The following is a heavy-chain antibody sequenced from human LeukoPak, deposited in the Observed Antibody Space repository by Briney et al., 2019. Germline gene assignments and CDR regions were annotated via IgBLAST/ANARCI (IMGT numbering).Heavy chain of an antibody. J-gene: IGHJ4*02. CDR1: GFTFSGYY. Sequence: GASVKVSCKASGFTFSGYYMHWVRQAPGQGREWMAWISPNSGGTNYVQKFQGRGTVTRDTSISTDYMEISGLTSDDTALYYCAREPSGSGGYDYWGQGTLVTVSS. CDR3: AREPSGSGGYDY. D-gene: IGHD3-10*01. V-gene: IGHV1-2*02. CDR2: ISPNSGGT.